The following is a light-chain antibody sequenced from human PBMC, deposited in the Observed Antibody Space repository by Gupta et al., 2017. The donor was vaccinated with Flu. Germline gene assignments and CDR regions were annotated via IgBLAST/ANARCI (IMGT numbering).Light chain of an antibody. V-gene: IGKV3-20*01. CDR2: GAS. J-gene: IGKJ1*01. CDR1: QRVRSDY. Sequence: GTLDLSPGERATPSCRARQRVRSDYVAWYQQKPGQAPRLLIYGASRRATSVPDRFSGSGSGTEFILTISRREPEDFAVYHCQHERNLFWTFGQGTKVEIK. CDR3: QHERNLFWT.